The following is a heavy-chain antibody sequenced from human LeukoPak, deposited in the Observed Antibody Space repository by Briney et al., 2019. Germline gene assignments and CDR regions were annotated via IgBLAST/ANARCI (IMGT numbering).Heavy chain of an antibody. D-gene: IGHD5-24*01. J-gene: IGHJ5*02. V-gene: IGHV4-38-2*02. CDR2: IYHSGST. CDR3: ATDNGYNSA. Sequence: SETLSLTCTVSGYSISSGYYWGWIRQPPGKGLEWIGSIYHSGSTYYNPSLKSRLTISLDTSKKYFSVKLSSLTAADTAVYYCATDNGYNSAWGQGTLVSVSS. CDR1: GYSISSGYY.